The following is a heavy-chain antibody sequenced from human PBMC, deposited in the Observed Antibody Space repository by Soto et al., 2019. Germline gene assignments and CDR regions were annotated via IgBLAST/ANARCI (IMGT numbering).Heavy chain of an antibody. V-gene: IGHV4-59*02. CDR1: GGSVTSYY. CDR2: IYYSGST. Sequence: SETLSLTCTVSGGSVTSYYWSWIRQPPGKGMEWIAYIYYSGSTNYNPSLKSRVTVSVDMSKNQFSLTLTSVTAADTAVYYCARARRIAAAGTDYYYGMDVWGQGTTVT. J-gene: IGHJ6*02. D-gene: IGHD6-13*01. CDR3: ARARRIAAAGTDYYYGMDV.